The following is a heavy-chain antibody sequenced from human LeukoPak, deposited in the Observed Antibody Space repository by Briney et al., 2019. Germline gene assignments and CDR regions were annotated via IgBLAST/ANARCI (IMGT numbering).Heavy chain of an antibody. D-gene: IGHD6-19*01. Sequence: GGSLRLPCAASGYTLSNHAVSWGRPARGKGLEWVSGMSGSGGSTYYADCVKGWFAISRDNSKNSLYLQMNSLRAEETAVYYCARPMAQWVVQNAFDIWGQGTMVTVSS. CDR1: GYTLSNHA. J-gene: IGHJ3*02. CDR3: ARPMAQWVVQNAFDI. V-gene: IGHV3-23*01. CDR2: MSGSGGST.